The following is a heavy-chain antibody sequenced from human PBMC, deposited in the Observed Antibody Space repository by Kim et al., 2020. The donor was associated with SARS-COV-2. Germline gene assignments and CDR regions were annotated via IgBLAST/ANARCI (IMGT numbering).Heavy chain of an antibody. Sequence: SETLSLTCTVSGGSISSGGYYWSWIRQHPGKGLEWIGYIYYSGSTYYNPSLKSRVTISVDTSKNQFSLKLSSVTAADTAVYYCARDDDYERAMDVWGHGTTVTVSS. CDR3: ARDDDYERAMDV. CDR2: IYYSGST. D-gene: IGHD3-22*01. V-gene: IGHV4-31*03. J-gene: IGHJ6*02. CDR1: GGSISSGGYY.